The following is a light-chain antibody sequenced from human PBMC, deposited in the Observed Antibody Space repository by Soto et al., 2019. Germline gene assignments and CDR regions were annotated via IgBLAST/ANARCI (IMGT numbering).Light chain of an antibody. Sequence: EIVLTQSPGTLSLSPGERATLSCRASQSVSSNHLAWYHQKPGQAPRLLIYGSSSRATGIPDRFSGSGSGTDFTLTISRLEPEVVAVYFGQLYGGSPPHTFGQGTKVEIK. J-gene: IGKJ2*01. CDR3: QLYGGSPPHT. V-gene: IGKV3-20*01. CDR1: QSVSSNH. CDR2: GSS.